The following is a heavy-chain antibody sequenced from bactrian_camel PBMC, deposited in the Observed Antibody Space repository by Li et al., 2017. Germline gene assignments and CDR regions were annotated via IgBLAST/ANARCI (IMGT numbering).Heavy chain of an antibody. CDR2: INSGGGTT. CDR1: GLKFASTV. J-gene: IGHJ4*01. Sequence: VQLVESGGGLVQPGESLKLSCAVSGLKFASTVFTWVRQAPGKGLEWVSTINSGGGTTYYADSVKGRFTISRDNAKNTVYLQMNSLKPEDTAMYYCAAGCKTHRGKWYECDYNYWGQGTQVTVS. CDR3: AAGCKTHRGKWYECDYNY. D-gene: IGHD6*01. V-gene: IGHV3S40*01.